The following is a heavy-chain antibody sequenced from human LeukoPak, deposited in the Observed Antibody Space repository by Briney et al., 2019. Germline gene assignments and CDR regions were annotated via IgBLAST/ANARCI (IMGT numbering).Heavy chain of an antibody. CDR1: GASIGTYY. V-gene: IGHV4-4*07. D-gene: IGHD6-13*01. J-gene: IGHJ6*03. CDR3: ARLSGSSWYDYYYYYMDV. Sequence: PSETLSLTCPVSGASIGTYYWGWVRPPAGKGLEWVGRIYTSGGTNYNTSLKSRVTMSVDTSKNQFSLKLSSVTAADTAVYYCARLSGSSWYDYYYYYMDVWGKGTTVTVSS. CDR2: IYTSGGT.